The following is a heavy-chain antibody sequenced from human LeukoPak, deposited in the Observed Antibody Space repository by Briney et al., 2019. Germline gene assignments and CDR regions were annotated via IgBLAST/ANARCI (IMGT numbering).Heavy chain of an antibody. CDR3: AKDGVRDGYTDY. V-gene: IGHV3-23*01. CDR1: GFIFSSYA. CDR2: ISGSGTTT. Sequence: GGSLRLSCAATGFIFSSYAMTWVRQAPGRGLEWLSTISGSGTTTYYVDSVKGRFTVSRDNSKNTLYLQMNSLRAEDTAVYYCAKDGVRDGYTDYWGQGTLVTVSS. J-gene: IGHJ4*02. D-gene: IGHD5-24*01.